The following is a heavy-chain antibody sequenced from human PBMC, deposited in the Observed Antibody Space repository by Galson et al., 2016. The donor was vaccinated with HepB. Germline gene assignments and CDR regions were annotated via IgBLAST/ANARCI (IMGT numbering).Heavy chain of an antibody. Sequence: SETLSLTCDVPGRSPSDGTYYWGWIRQPPGKGLEWIGEIDHSGSTNYNPSLKSRVTISVDTSKNQFSLQLSSVTAADTAVYYCARGLLGGGATWGQGTLVTVSS. CDR1: GRSPSDGTYY. D-gene: IGHD3-16*01. J-gene: IGHJ5*02. CDR3: ARGLLGGGAT. CDR2: IDHSGST. V-gene: IGHV4-34*01.